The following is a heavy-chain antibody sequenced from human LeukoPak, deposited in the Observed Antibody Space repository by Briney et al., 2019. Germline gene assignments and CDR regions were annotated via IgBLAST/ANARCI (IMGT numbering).Heavy chain of an antibody. Sequence: ASVKVSCKTSGYTFTHYGITWVRQAPGQGLEWMAWISPYNGDTNYAQKFRGRVTLTTDTSATTAYMELSSLRSEDTAVYYCSVRPGYTFDYWGQGTLVTVSS. CDR1: GYTFTHYG. J-gene: IGHJ4*02. CDR2: ISPYNGDT. CDR3: SVRPGYTFDY. D-gene: IGHD5-24*01. V-gene: IGHV1-18*01.